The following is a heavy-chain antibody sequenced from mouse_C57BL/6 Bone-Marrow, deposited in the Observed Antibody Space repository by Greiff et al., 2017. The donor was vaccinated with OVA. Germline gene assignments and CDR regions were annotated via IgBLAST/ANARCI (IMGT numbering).Heavy chain of an antibody. Sequence: QVQLQQSGAELAKPGASVKLSCKASGYTFTSYWMHWVKQRPGQGLEWIGYINPSSGYTKYNQKFKDKAPLTADKSSSTAYMQLSSLTYEDSAVEYCARWELRLRYYFDYWGQGTTLTVSS. CDR1: GYTFTSYW. D-gene: IGHD3-2*02. J-gene: IGHJ2*01. CDR2: INPSSGYT. V-gene: IGHV1-7*01. CDR3: ARWELRLRYYFDY.